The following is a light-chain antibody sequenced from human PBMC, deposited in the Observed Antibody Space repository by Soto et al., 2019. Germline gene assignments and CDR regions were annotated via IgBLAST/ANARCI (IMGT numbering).Light chain of an antibody. CDR3: QSADSSGTSV. J-gene: IGLJ1*01. CDR2: KDS. CDR1: AFPKQY. Sequence: SHQPTQPHSVPVSRGQTPQIVWSGDAFPKQYAYWYQQKPGQAPVLVIYKDSERPSGIPGRFSGSSSGTTVTLTISGVQAEDEADYYCQSADSSGTSVFGTGTKVTVL. V-gene: IGLV3-25*02.